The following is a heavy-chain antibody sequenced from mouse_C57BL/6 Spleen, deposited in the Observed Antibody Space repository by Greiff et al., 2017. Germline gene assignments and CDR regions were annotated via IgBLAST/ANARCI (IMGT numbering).Heavy chain of an antibody. CDR2: IFPGSGST. J-gene: IGHJ4*01. V-gene: IGHV1-75*01. Sequence: QVHVKQSGPELVKPGASVKISCKASGYTFTDYYINWVKQRPGQGLEWIGWIFPGSGSTYYNEKFKGKATLTVDKSSSTAYMLLSSLTSEDSAVYFCARGAYYYGSSDYYAMDYWGQGTSVTVSS. D-gene: IGHD1-1*01. CDR1: GYTFTDYY. CDR3: ARGAYYYGSSDYYAMDY.